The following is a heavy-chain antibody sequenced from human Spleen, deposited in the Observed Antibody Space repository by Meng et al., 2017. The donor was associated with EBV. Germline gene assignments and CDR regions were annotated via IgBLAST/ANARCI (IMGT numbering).Heavy chain of an antibody. CDR3: ARDQPGWFDP. CDR1: GDSIASGGYS. D-gene: IGHD1-14*01. CDR2: IYHSGTT. V-gene: IGHV4-30-2*01. J-gene: IGHJ5*02. Sequence: QVQLQESGQVLVRPSQTLSLTCTFFGDSIASGGYSWTWIRQTPGKGLEWIGNIYHSGTTYYNPSLKSRVTLSVDTSANQFSLKLTSLTAADTAVYYCARDQPGWFDPWGQGTLVTVSS.